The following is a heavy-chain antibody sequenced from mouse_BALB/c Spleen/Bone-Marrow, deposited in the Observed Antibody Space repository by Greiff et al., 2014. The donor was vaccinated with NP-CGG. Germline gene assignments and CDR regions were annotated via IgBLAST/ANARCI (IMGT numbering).Heavy chain of an antibody. J-gene: IGHJ3*01. Sequence: VQLKESGAELVKPGASVKLSCTASGFNIKDTYMHWVKQRPEQGLEWIGRIDPANGNTKYDPKSQGKATITADTSSNTAYLQLSSLTSEDTAVYYCAIYYYGSSGFAYWGQGTLVTVSA. CDR3: AIYYYGSSGFAY. D-gene: IGHD1-1*01. V-gene: IGHV14-3*02. CDR1: GFNIKDTY. CDR2: IDPANGNT.